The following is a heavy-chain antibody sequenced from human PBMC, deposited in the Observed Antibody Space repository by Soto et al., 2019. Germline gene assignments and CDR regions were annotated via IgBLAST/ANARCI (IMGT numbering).Heavy chain of an antibody. V-gene: IGHV4-39*01. J-gene: IGHJ5*02. CDR3: ARGRNWFDP. CDR2: IYYSGST. CDR1: GGSISSSSYY. Sequence: TLSLTCTVSGGSISSSSYYWGWIRQPPGKGLEWIGSIYYSGSTYYNPSLKSRVTISVDTSKNQFSLKLSSVTAADTAVYYCARGRNWFDPWGQGTLVTVS.